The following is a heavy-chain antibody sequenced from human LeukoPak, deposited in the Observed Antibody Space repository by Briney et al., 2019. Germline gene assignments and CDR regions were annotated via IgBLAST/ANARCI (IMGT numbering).Heavy chain of an antibody. D-gene: IGHD2/OR15-2a*01. J-gene: IGHJ4*02. Sequence: GGSLRLSCAASGFTFSSYTMNWVRPAPGKGLEWVSYVSASGSATYYGDSVKGRFTISRDNAKNSVYMQMNSLRDEDTAVYYCARISGLGAREYLDHWGQGTLVTVSS. CDR2: VSASGSAT. CDR3: ARISGLGAREYLDH. V-gene: IGHV3-48*02. CDR1: GFTFSSYT.